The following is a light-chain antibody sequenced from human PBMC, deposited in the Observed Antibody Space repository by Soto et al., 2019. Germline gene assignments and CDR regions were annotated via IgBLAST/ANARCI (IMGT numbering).Light chain of an antibody. CDR1: NIGSET. Sequence: SSELTQPPSVSVAPGQTANIACGGTNIGSETVHWYQQKSGQAPVLVLYYNGDRPSGIPERFSGSNSGNTATLTISRVEAGDEADYYCQLWGSNTDHQVFGGGTQLTVL. CDR2: YNG. J-gene: IGLJ2*01. CDR3: QLWGSNTDHQV. V-gene: IGLV3-21*01.